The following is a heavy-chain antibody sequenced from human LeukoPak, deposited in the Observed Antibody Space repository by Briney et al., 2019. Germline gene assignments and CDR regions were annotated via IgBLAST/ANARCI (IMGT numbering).Heavy chain of an antibody. CDR3: ARLGIQDYDGSGSYSNYFDY. D-gene: IGHD3-10*01. V-gene: IGHV1-46*01. Sequence: ASVKVSCKASGYTFTSYYMHWVRQAPGQGLEWMGIINPSGGSTSYAQKFQGRVTMTRDTSTSTVYMELSSLRSEDTAVYYCARLGIQDYDGSGSYSNYFDYWGQGTLVTVSS. CDR1: GYTFTSYY. CDR2: INPSGGST. J-gene: IGHJ4*02.